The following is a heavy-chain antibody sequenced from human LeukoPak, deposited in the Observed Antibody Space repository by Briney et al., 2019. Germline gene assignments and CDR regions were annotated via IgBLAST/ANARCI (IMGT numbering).Heavy chain of an antibody. J-gene: IGHJ4*02. CDR2: INPNSGGT. CDR3: ASRGIAAATQYFDY. CDR1: GYTFTGYY. V-gene: IGHV1-2*06. D-gene: IGHD6-13*01. Sequence: ASVKVSCKASGYTFTGYYMHWVRQAPGQGLEWMGRINPNSGGTNYAQKFQGRVTMTRDTSISTAYMELSRLRSDDTAVYYCASRGIAAATQYFDYWGQGTLVTVSS.